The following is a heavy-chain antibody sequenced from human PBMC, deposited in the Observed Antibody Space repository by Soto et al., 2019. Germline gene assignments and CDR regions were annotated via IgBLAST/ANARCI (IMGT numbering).Heavy chain of an antibody. CDR3: ASQGYCSTTACYAVDF. D-gene: IGHD2-2*01. V-gene: IGHV5-51*01. CDR1: GYTFTSHW. J-gene: IGHJ4*02. CDR2: IYPGDSNT. Sequence: GESLKISCKGSGYTFTSHWIGWVRQMPGKGLEWMGIIYPGDSNTRYSPSFQGQVTISADKSISTAYLQWSSLKATDTAMYFCASQGYCSTTACYAVDFWGQGTLVAVSS.